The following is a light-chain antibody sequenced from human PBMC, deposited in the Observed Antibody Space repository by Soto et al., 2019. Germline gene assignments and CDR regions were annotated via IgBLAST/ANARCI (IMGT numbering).Light chain of an antibody. CDR3: LQDYSYPRT. CDR2: GTS. Sequence: AIQMTQSPSSLSASVGDRVITTCRASQAIRTELGWYQQRPGKAPKLLIYGTSNLQSGVPSRFSGSGSGTDFTLTINGLQPEDFATYYCLQDYSYPRTFGQGTKVDIK. V-gene: IGKV1-6*01. CDR1: QAIRTE. J-gene: IGKJ1*01.